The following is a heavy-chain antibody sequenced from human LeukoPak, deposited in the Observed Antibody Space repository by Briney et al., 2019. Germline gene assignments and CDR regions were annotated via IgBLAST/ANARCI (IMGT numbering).Heavy chain of an antibody. D-gene: IGHD5-24*01. Sequence: GEALKISCKGSGYSFISYWIGWWRQMPGKSLEWMGIINPGDSDTRDSPSFQGHVTISADKSISTASLQWTNRKASDTAMYYCARLEVAGDTVTLNVWGKGTTVTVSS. J-gene: IGHJ6*04. V-gene: IGHV5-51*01. CDR1: GYSFISYW. CDR2: INPGDSDT. CDR3: ARLEVAGDTVTLNV.